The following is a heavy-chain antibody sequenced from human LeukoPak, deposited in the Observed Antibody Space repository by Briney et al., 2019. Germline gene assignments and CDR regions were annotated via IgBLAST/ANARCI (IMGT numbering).Heavy chain of an antibody. J-gene: IGHJ4*02. CDR2: IYYSGST. CDR1: GGSISSSSYY. CDR3: ARGATAYSSSWGLDY. Sequence: SETLSLTCTVSGGSISSSSYYWGWIRQPPGKGLEWIGSIYYSGSTYYNPSLKSRVTISVDTSKNQFSLKLSSVTAADTAVYYCARGATAYSSSWGLDYWGQGTLVTVSS. V-gene: IGHV4-39*07. D-gene: IGHD6-13*01.